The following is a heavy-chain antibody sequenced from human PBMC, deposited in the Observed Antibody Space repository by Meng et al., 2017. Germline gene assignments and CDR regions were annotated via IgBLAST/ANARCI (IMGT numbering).Heavy chain of an antibody. Sequence: GESLKISCAASGFTFSSYWMSWVRQAPGKGLEWVANIKQDGSEKYYVDSVKGRFTISRDNAKNSLYLQMNSLRAEDTAVYYCARDFWSWAWLPDYWGQGTLVTVSS. CDR3: ARDFWSWAWLPDY. D-gene: IGHD3-22*01. V-gene: IGHV3-7*01. CDR1: GFTFSSYW. J-gene: IGHJ4*02. CDR2: IKQDGSEK.